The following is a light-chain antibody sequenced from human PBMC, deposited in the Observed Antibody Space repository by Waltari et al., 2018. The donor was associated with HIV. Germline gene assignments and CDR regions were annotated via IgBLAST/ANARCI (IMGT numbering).Light chain of an antibody. CDR3: ETWDSSTWV. CDR1: SGHSSNI. J-gene: IGLJ3*02. CDR2: LDGGGSY. V-gene: IGLV4-60*02. Sequence: QPVLTQSSSASASLGSSVKLTCTLTSGHSSNIVAWHQQQPGKAPRYWMKLDGGGSYNKGSGGPGRVSGCRCGADRYLPISTLQFEDEADDYCETWDSSTWVFGGGTKLTVL.